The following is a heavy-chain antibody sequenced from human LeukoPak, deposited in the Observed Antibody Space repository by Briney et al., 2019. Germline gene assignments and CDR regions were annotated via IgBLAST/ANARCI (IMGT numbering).Heavy chain of an antibody. V-gene: IGHV3-21*01. CDR1: GFTFSSYS. J-gene: IGHJ4*02. CDR2: ISSSSSYI. D-gene: IGHD6-13*01. Sequence: GGSLRLSCAASGFTFSSYSMNWVRQAPGKALEWVSSISSSSSYIYYADSVKGRFTISRDNAKNSLYLQMNSLRAEDTAVYYCARDRIAAAGTPDYWGQGTLVTVSS. CDR3: ARDRIAAAGTPDY.